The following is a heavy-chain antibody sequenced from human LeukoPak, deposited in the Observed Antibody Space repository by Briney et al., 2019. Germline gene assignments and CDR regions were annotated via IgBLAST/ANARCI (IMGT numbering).Heavy chain of an antibody. CDR1: GGSFSGYY. V-gene: IGHV4-34*01. Sequence: SETLSLTCAVYGGSFSGYYWSWIRQTPGKGLEWIGEINHSGSTNYNPSLKSRITISVDTSKNQFSLKLNSVIAADTAVYYCARGLFVDYYYMDVWGKGTTVTVSS. CDR2: INHSGST. J-gene: IGHJ6*03. CDR3: ARGLFVDYYYMDV.